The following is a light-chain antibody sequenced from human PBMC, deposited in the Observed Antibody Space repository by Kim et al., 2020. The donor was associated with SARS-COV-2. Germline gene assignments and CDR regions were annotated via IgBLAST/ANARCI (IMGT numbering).Light chain of an antibody. V-gene: IGKV1-5*03. Sequence: DIQMTQSPSTLSASVGDRVTITCRASQSISSWLAWYQQKPGKAPKLLIYKASSLQSGVPSRFSGSGSGTEFTLTIRSLQPDDFATYYCQEYSTYSGTFGQGTKVDIK. CDR2: KAS. CDR3: QEYSTYSGT. CDR1: QSISSW. J-gene: IGKJ1*01.